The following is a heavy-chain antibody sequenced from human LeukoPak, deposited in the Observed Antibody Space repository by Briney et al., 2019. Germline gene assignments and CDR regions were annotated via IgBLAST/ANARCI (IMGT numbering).Heavy chain of an antibody. D-gene: IGHD3-10*02. CDR1: GFTISSYG. V-gene: IGHV3-33*03. Sequence: PGGSLRLSCTASGFTISSYGMHWVRQAPGKGLEWVAVISSDGSNNYYADSVKGRFTISRDNAKNSLYLQMNSLRAEDTAVYYCAELGITMIGGVWGKGTTVTISS. J-gene: IGHJ6*04. CDR2: ISSDGSNN. CDR3: AELGITMIGGV.